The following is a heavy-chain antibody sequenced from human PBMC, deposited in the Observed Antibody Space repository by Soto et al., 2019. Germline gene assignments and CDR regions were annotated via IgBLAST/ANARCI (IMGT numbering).Heavy chain of an antibody. D-gene: IGHD2-2*01. V-gene: IGHV3-33*01. J-gene: IGHJ6*03. CDR1: GFTFSSYG. CDR3: ARTVQLLQHYYYYYYMDV. CDR2: IWYDGSNK. Sequence: GGSLRLSCAASGFTFSSYGMHWVRQAPGKGLEWVAVIWYDGSNKYYADSVKGRFTITRDNSKNTLYLQMNSLGAEDTAVYYCARTVQLLQHYYYYYYMDVWGKGTTVTVSS.